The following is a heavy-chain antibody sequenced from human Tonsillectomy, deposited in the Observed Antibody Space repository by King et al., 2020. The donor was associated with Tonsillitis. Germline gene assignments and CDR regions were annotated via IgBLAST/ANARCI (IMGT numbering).Heavy chain of an antibody. D-gene: IGHD6-13*01. CDR1: GFTFRNYW. V-gene: IGHV3-7*01. Sequence: EVQLVESGGGLVQPGGSLRLSCAASGFTFRNYWMDWVRQAPGTGLEWVANIDQYGILKYVVDSVKGRVTISRDNAKNSVYLQMTSLRAEDTAVYYCARDFAGGAAAWGQGTLVTVSS. CDR3: ARDFAGGAAA. CDR2: IDQYGILK. J-gene: IGHJ5*02.